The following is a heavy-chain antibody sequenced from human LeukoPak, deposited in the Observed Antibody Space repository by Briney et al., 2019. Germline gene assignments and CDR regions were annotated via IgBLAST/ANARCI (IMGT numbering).Heavy chain of an antibody. D-gene: IGHD3-9*01. CDR1: RGSFSGYY. J-gene: IGHJ4*02. CDR2: INHSGTT. V-gene: IGHV4-34*01. Sequence: SETLSLTCAVYRGSFSGYYWTWIRQSPGKGLKWIGEINHSGTTNYNPSLKSRVTISIDTSKNQFSLKLSSVTAADTAVYYCARGPTIDYDILTGYYYFDYWGQGTQVTVSS. CDR3: ARGPTIDYDILTGYYYFDY.